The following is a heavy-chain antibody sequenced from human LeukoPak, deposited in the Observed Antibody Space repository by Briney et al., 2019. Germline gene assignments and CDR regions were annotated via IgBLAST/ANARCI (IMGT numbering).Heavy chain of an antibody. CDR2: IYHSGST. CDR1: GGSISSGGYY. J-gene: IGHJ4*02. V-gene: IGHV4-30-2*01. D-gene: IGHD5-18*01. Sequence: SQTLSLTCTVSGGSISSGGYYWSWIRQPPGKGLEWIGYIYHSGSTYYNPSLKSRVTISVDRSKNQFSLKLSSVTAADTAVYYCARWERGYSYGGDYWGQGILVTVSS. CDR3: ARWERGYSYGGDY.